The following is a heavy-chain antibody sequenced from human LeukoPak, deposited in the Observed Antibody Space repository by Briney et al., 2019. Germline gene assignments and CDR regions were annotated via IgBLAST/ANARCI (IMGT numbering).Heavy chain of an antibody. CDR1: GFTFNNYG. J-gene: IGHJ4*02. CDR2: VSYDASEK. V-gene: IGHV3-30*18. Sequence: GGSLRLSCAASGFTFNNYGMHWVRQVPGKGLKWVAVVSYDASEKFYEDSVKGRFTISRDNSKNTLSLQMYSLRAEDTAVYYCVKELRGYSYGEHWGQGTLVTVSS. D-gene: IGHD5-18*01. CDR3: VKELRGYSYGEH.